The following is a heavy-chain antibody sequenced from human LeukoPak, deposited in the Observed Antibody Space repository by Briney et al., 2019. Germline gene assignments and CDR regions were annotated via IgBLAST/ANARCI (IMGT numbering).Heavy chain of an antibody. CDR3: ARRADSSAYYTY. J-gene: IGHJ4*02. Sequence: GESLKISCKGSGYSFTNYWIGWVRQMPGKGLEWMGIMYPGDSDTRYSPSFQGQVTISADKSIGTAYLQWGSLKASDTAMYYCARRADSSAYYTYWGQGTLVTVSS. CDR2: MYPGDSDT. V-gene: IGHV5-51*01. D-gene: IGHD3-22*01. CDR1: GYSFTNYW.